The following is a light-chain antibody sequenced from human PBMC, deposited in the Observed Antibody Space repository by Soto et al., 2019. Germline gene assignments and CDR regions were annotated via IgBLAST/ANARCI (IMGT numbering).Light chain of an antibody. J-gene: IGKJ1*01. CDR3: PHYPNRPPWT. CDR2: GAS. Sequence: EIVMTQSPATLSGSPGERATLSCRASQSVSTNLAWYQQKPGQAPRLLIYGASTRATGIPARFSGSGSGTEFTLTISTLRPDDFALYYCPHYPNRPPWTFGQGTKV. V-gene: IGKV3-15*01. CDR1: QSVSTN.